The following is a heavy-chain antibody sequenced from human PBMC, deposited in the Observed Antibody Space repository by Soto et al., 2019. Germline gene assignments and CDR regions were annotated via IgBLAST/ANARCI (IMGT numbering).Heavy chain of an antibody. Sequence: PGGSLRLSCAASGFTFSSYAMSWVRQAPGKGLEWVSAISGSGGSTYYGDSVKGRFNISRDKSKNTLCLQMNSLSPEDTAVYYWAQQVYYDFWDGFPKYYFDYCGQGTLVTVSA. D-gene: IGHD3-3*01. CDR1: GFTFSSYA. J-gene: IGHJ4*02. V-gene: IGHV3-23*01. CDR2: ISGSGGST. CDR3: AQQVYYDFWDGFPKYYFDY.